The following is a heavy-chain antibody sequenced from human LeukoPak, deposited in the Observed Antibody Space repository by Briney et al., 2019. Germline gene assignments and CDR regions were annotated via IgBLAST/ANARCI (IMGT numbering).Heavy chain of an antibody. CDR3: ARSGAWGGGRGGSY. J-gene: IGHJ4*02. CDR2: INPNSGGT. Sequence: ASVKVSCKASGYTFTGYYMHWVRQAPGQGLEWMGWINPNSGGTNYAQKFQGRVTMTRDTSISTAYMELGSLRSDDTAVYYCARSGAWGGGRGGSYWGQGTLVTVSS. V-gene: IGHV1-2*02. CDR1: GYTFTGYY. D-gene: IGHD3-16*01.